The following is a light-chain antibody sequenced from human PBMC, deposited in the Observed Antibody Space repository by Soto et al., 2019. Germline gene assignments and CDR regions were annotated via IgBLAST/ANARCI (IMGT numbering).Light chain of an antibody. V-gene: IGKV3-15*01. J-gene: IGKJ4*01. CDR1: QSVNTN. Sequence: EIVVTQSPATLSVSPGERATLSCRASQSVNTNFAWYQQKPGQTPRLLIYDASTRATDIPARFSGSGSGTDFTLTISSLLSEDFAVYYCHQYYKWPLTFGGGTKVDI. CDR2: DAS. CDR3: HQYYKWPLT.